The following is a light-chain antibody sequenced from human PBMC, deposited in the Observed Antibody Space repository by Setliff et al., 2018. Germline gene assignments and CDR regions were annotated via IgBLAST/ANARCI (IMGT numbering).Light chain of an antibody. J-gene: IGLJ1*01. CDR1: SSDVGRYNF. CDR2: DVT. Sequence: QSVLTQPRSVSGSPGQSVTISCTGTSSDVGRYNFVSWYQQHPGKAPKLIIYDVTKRPSGVPDRFSGSKSGNTASLTISGLQAEDEADYSCCSYADTYISGFGTGTKGTVL. CDR3: CSYADTYISG. V-gene: IGLV2-11*01.